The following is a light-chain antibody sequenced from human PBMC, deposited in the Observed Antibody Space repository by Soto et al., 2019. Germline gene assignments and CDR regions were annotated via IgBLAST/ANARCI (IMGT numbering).Light chain of an antibody. CDR2: DAS. J-gene: IGKJ5*01. CDR3: QQYNSYSRSA. CDR1: QSISSW. Sequence: DIQMTQSPSTLSASVGDRVTITCRASQSISSWLAWYQQKPGKAPKLLIYDASSLESGVPSRFSCSGSGTEFTLTISSLQPDDFATYYCQQYNSYSRSAFGQGTRLEIK. V-gene: IGKV1-5*01.